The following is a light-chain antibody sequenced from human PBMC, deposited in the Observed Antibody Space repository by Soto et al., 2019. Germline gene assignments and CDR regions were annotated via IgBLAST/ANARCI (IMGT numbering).Light chain of an antibody. CDR3: QQYNNWPYT. J-gene: IGKJ2*01. V-gene: IGKV3-15*01. CDR1: QSVSSN. Sequence: EIVMTQSPATLSVSPGERATLSCRASQSVSSNLAWYQQKPGQAPRLLIYAASTRATGIPARFSGSGSGTEFNPPIRSLQSEDFAVYHCQQYNNWPYTFGQGTKLEMK. CDR2: AAS.